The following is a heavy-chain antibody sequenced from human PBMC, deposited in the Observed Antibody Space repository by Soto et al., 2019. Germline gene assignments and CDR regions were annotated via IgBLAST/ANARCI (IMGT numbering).Heavy chain of an antibody. CDR1: GYTFTSYD. CDR3: ARVPLFLYSSSSGLRGNYWYFDL. Sequence: QVQLVQSGAEVKKPGASVKVSCKASGYTFTSYDINWVRQATGQGLEWMGWMNPNSGNTGYAQKFQGRVTMTRNTPISTAYMELSSLRSEDTAVYYCARVPLFLYSSSSGLRGNYWYFDLWGRGTLVTVSS. CDR2: MNPNSGNT. D-gene: IGHD6-6*01. V-gene: IGHV1-8*01. J-gene: IGHJ2*01.